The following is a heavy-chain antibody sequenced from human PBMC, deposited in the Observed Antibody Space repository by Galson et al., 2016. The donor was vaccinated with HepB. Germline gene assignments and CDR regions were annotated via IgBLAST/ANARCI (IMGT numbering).Heavy chain of an antibody. V-gene: IGHV4-34*01. CDR3: ARERGGYCTSTTCERGQLLY. CDR1: GGSFSGYL. D-gene: IGHD2-2*01. J-gene: IGHJ4*02. Sequence: ETLSLTCAVYGGSFSGYLWTWIRQPPGKGLEWIGEVNQSGSTNYNPSLKSRVTISVDTSKNQFSLNLNSVTAAETAVYYCARERGGYCTSTTCERGQLLYWGQGTLVAVSS. CDR2: VNQSGST.